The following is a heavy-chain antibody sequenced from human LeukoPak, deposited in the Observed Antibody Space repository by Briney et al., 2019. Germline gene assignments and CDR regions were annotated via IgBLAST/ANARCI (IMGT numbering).Heavy chain of an antibody. CDR1: GGSISGDY. Sequence: SETLSLTCTVSGGSISGDYWSWIRQPPGKGLEWIGYIYYSGSTNYNPSLKSRVTISVDTSENQFSLKLSSVTAADTAVYYCALVYSGYVGHWFDPWGQGTLVTVSS. J-gene: IGHJ5*02. V-gene: IGHV4-59*12. CDR3: ALVYSGYVGHWFDP. CDR2: IYYSGST. D-gene: IGHD5-12*01.